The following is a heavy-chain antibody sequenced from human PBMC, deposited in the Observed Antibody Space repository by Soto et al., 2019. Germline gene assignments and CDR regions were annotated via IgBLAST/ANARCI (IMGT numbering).Heavy chain of an antibody. D-gene: IGHD5-18*01. CDR1: GGSISSGDYY. J-gene: IGHJ5*02. Sequence: QVQLQESGPGLVKPSQTLSLTCTVSGGSISSGDYYWSWIRQPPGKGLEWIGYIYYSGSTYYNPSLKSRVTISVDKSKNQFSLKLSSVTAADTAVYYCAGIQSKRLSGLDPWGQGTLVTVSS. CDR3: AGIQSKRLSGLDP. CDR2: IYYSGST. V-gene: IGHV4-30-4*01.